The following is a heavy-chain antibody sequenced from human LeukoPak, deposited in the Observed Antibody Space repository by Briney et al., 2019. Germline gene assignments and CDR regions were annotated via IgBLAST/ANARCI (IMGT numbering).Heavy chain of an antibody. J-gene: IGHJ4*02. CDR1: GFTFSNYW. Sequence: PGGSLRLSCAASGFTFSNYWMTWVRQAPEKGLEGVANIKQDGSEKYYVDSVKGRFTISRDNAKNSLYLQVNSLRAEDTAVYYCVRDTGGSGSYPDYWGPGTLVTVSS. V-gene: IGHV3-7*01. D-gene: IGHD1-26*01. CDR3: VRDTGGSGSYPDY. CDR2: IKQDGSEK.